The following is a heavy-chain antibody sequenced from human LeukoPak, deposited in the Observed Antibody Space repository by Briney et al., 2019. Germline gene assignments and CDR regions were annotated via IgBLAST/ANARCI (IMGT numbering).Heavy chain of an antibody. CDR1: GYTFTSYG. D-gene: IGHD3-10*01. CDR3: ARDKSLWFGGLLSLAADAFDI. Sequence: ASVKVSCKASGYTFTSYGISWVRQAPGQGLEWMGWISAYNGNTNYAQKLQGRVTMTTDTSTSTAYMELRSLRSDDTAVYYCARDKSLWFGGLLSLAADAFDIWGQGTMVTVSS. V-gene: IGHV1-18*01. CDR2: ISAYNGNT. J-gene: IGHJ3*02.